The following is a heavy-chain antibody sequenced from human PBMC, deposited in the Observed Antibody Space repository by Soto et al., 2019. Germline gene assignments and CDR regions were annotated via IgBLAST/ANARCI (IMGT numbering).Heavy chain of an antibody. Sequence: QVQLVQSGAEVKKPGSSVKVSCKASGGTFSSYAISWVRQAPGQGLEWMGGIIPIFGTANYAQKFQGRVTITADESTSPAYMELSSLRSEDTAVYYCARLAVDVWSGSLAYYYYYGMDVWGQGTTVTVSS. J-gene: IGHJ6*02. V-gene: IGHV1-69*01. CDR3: ARLAVDVWSGSLAYYYYYGMDV. CDR1: GGTFSSYA. CDR2: IIPIFGTA. D-gene: IGHD3-3*01.